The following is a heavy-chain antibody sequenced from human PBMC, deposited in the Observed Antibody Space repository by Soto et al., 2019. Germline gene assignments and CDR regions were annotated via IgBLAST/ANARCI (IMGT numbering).Heavy chain of an antibody. CDR1: GYTFTSYY. CDR2: INPSGGST. CDR3: ARIYHGAGFGGAFDI. J-gene: IGHJ3*02. D-gene: IGHD2-15*01. V-gene: IGHV1-46*01. Sequence: ASVQVSCKASGYTFTSYYMHWVRQAPGQGLEWMGIINPSGGSTSYAQKFQGRVTMTRDTSTSTVYMELSSLRSEDTAVYYCARIYHGAGFGGAFDIWGQGTMVTVSS.